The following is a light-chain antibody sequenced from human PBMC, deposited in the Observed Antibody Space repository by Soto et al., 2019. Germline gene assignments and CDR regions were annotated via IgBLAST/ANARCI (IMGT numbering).Light chain of an antibody. J-gene: IGLJ1*01. Sequence: ELTQPPSVSVAPRQTARITCGGNNIGSKSVHWYQQKPGRAPVLVVYDDSDRPSGIPERFSGSNSGNTATLTISRVEAGDEADYYCQVWDSSSDHYVFGTGSKSPS. CDR1: NIGSKS. CDR2: DDS. CDR3: QVWDSSSDHYV. V-gene: IGLV3-21*02.